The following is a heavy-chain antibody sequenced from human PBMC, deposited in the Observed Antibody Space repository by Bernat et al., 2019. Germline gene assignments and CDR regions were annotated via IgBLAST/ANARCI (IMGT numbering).Heavy chain of an antibody. V-gene: IGHV3-23*01. CDR1: GFTFSSYA. D-gene: IGHD3-10*01. Sequence: EVQLLESGGGLVQPGGSLRLSCAASGFTFSSYAMSWVRQAPGKGLEWVSAISGSGGSTYYADSVKGRFTISRDNSKNTLYLQMNSPRAEDTAVYYCAKGFMVRGVIIDYWGQGTLVTVSS. J-gene: IGHJ4*02. CDR3: AKGFMVRGVIIDY. CDR2: ISGSGGST.